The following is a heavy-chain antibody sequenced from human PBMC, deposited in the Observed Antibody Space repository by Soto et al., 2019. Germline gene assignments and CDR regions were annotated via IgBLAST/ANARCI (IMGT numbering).Heavy chain of an antibody. Sequence: SDTLSLTCTVSGGSISSYYWSWIRQPPGKGLEWIGYIYYSGSTNYNPSLKSRVTISVDTSKNQISLKLSSVTAADTAVYYCARASIELVVPAAIPYFDYWGQGTLVTVSS. J-gene: IGHJ4*02. CDR1: GGSISSYY. CDR3: ARASIELVVPAAIPYFDY. V-gene: IGHV4-59*07. D-gene: IGHD2-2*01. CDR2: IYYSGST.